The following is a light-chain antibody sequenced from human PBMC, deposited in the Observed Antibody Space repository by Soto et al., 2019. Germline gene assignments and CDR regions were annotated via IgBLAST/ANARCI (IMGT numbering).Light chain of an antibody. CDR1: QIISNW. J-gene: IGKJ3*01. V-gene: IGKV1-5*03. Sequence: DIKMTQSPSTLSASVGDRVTITCRASQIISNWLAWYQQKPGKAPKVLIYKASSLETGVPSRFSGSGSGTEFTLTISSLQPDDFATYYCQQSNSYPFTFGPGTKVNIK. CDR3: QQSNSYPFT. CDR2: KAS.